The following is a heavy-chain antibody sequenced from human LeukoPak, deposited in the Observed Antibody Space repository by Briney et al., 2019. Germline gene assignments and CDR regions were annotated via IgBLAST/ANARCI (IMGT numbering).Heavy chain of an antibody. CDR1: GFTFSSYS. J-gene: IGHJ5*02. CDR2: ISSSSSYI. V-gene: IGHV3-21*01. D-gene: IGHD3-3*01. CDR3: ARIYSTIFGVVRNWFDP. Sequence: GGSLRLSCAASGFTFSSYSMNWVRQAPGKGLEWVSSISSSSSYIYYADSVKGRFTISRDNAKNSLYLQMNSLRAEDTAVYYCARIYSTIFGVVRNWFDPWGQGTLVTVSS.